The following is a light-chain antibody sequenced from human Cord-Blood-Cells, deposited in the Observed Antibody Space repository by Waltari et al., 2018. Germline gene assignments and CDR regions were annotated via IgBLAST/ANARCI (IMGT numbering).Light chain of an antibody. CDR3: QSADSSGTYV. Sequence: SYELTQPPSVSVSPGQTARITCSGDALPKKYAYWYQQKPGQAPVLVIYKDRERPSGIPGRFSGSSSGTTVTLTISGVQAEDEADFYCQSADSSGTYVFGTGTKVTVL. CDR1: ALPKKY. CDR2: KDR. V-gene: IGLV3-25*02. J-gene: IGLJ1*01.